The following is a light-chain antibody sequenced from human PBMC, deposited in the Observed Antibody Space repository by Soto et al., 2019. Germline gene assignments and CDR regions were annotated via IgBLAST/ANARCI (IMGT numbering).Light chain of an antibody. V-gene: IGKV3-20*01. CDR2: GTS. Sequence: EIVLTQSPGTLSLSPGDRATLSCRASQNDINKYLAWYQQKPGQAPRLLIYGTSNRATGIPDRFSGRGSGTDFTLTISRLEPEDFAVYYCQQYGNSPASTFGQGTKLEI. J-gene: IGKJ2*02. CDR3: QQYGNSPAST. CDR1: QNDINKY.